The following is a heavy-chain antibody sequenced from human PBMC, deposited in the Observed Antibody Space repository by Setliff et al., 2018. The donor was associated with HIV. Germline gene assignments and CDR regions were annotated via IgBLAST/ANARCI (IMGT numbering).Heavy chain of an antibody. Sequence: LSLTCTVSGGSISSSSYYWGWIRQPPGKGLEWIGSIYYSGSTYYNPSLKSRVTISVDTSKNQFSLKLSSVTAADTAVYYCARHVDIVVVVAAPSFDYWGQGTLVTVS. CDR1: GGSISSSSYY. D-gene: IGHD2-15*01. CDR2: IYYSGST. V-gene: IGHV4-39*01. J-gene: IGHJ4*02. CDR3: ARHVDIVVVVAAPSFDY.